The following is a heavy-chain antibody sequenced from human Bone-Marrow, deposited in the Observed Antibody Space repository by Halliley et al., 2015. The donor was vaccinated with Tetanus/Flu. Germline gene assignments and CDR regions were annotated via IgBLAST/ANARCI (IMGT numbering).Heavy chain of an antibody. V-gene: IGHV4-31*02. J-gene: IGHJ4*02. CDR2: IYYSGTT. Sequence: IGFIYYSGTTYYNPSLKSRATMSVAPSKKQFSLDLRSVTAADTAVYYCASDKSSDAGNFFLDYWGQGILVTVSS. CDR3: ASDKSSDAGNFFLDY. D-gene: IGHD1-1*01.